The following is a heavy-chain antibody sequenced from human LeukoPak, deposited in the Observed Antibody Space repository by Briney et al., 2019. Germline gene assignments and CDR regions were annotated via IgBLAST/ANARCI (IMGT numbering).Heavy chain of an antibody. J-gene: IGHJ5*02. CDR2: IYYSGST. CDR3: ARGGAVTTSSWFDP. CDR1: GGSISSGGYY. V-gene: IGHV4-31*03. D-gene: IGHD4-17*01. Sequence: SETLSLTCTVSGGSISSGGYYWSWIRQHPGKGLEWIGYIYYSGSTYYNPSLKSRVTISVDTPKNQFSLELSSVTAADTAVYYCARGGAVTTSSWFDPWGQGTLVTVSS.